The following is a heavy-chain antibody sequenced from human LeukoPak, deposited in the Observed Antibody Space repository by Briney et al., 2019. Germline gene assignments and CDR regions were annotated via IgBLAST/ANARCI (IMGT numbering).Heavy chain of an antibody. D-gene: IGHD3-22*01. CDR2: ISSSGSTI. V-gene: IGHV3-11*01. CDR3: ARESYYDSSGYYGHGDY. Sequence: GGTLRLSCAASGFTFSDYYMSWIRQAPGKGLEWVSYISSSGSTIYYADPVKGRFTISRDNAKNSLYLQMNSLRAEDTAVYYCARESYYDSSGYYGHGDYWGQGTLVTVSS. CDR1: GFTFSDYY. J-gene: IGHJ4*02.